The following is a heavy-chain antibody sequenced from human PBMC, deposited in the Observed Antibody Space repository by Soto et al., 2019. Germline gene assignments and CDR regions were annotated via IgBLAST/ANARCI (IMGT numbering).Heavy chain of an antibody. CDR1: GYTFTSYG. CDR2: ISAYNGNT. V-gene: IGHV1-18*01. Sequence: ASVKVSCKASGYTFTSYGISWVRQAPGQGLEWMGWISAYNGNTNYAQKLQGRVTMTTDTSTSTASMELRSLRSDDTAVYYCARDVAAPPRNYYYYGTDVWGQGTTVTVSS. D-gene: IGHD6-6*01. J-gene: IGHJ6*02. CDR3: ARDVAAPPRNYYYYGTDV.